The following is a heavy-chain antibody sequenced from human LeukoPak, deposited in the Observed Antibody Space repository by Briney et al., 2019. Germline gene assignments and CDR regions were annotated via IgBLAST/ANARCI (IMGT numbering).Heavy chain of an antibody. Sequence: PGGSLRLSCAASGFTFSSYEMNWVRQAPGKGLEWVSYISSSGSTIYYADSVKGRFTISRDNAKNSLYLQMNSLRAEDTAVYYCASPGDRGVISVIVGYYWGQGTLVTVSS. V-gene: IGHV3-48*03. J-gene: IGHJ4*02. CDR1: GFTFSSYE. CDR3: ASPGDRGVISVIVGYY. CDR2: ISSSGSTI. D-gene: IGHD3-10*01.